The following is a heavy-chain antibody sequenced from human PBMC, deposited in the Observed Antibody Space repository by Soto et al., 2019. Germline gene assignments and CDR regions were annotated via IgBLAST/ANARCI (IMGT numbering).Heavy chain of an antibody. J-gene: IGHJ4*02. CDR2: IIGSGGST. D-gene: IGHD3-10*01. Sequence: GGSLRLSSAASGFRFSTYAMNWVRQSPGKGLEWVSVIIGSGGSTSYADSVKGRFTISRDNSKNTLYLQMDSLRADDTAIYYCAKESLEGAGGHDYWGRGTLVTVSS. CDR3: AKESLEGAGGHDY. V-gene: IGHV3-23*01. CDR1: GFRFSTYA.